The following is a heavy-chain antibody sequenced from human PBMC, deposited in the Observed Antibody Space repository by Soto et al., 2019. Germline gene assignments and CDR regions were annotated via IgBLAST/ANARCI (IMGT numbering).Heavy chain of an antibody. J-gene: IGHJ6*02. Sequence: GESLKISCKGSGYSFTSYWISWVRQMPGKGLEWMGRIDPSDSYTNYSPSFQGHVTISADKSISTAYLQWSSLKASDTAMYYCARQLAARYYYYGMDVWGQGTTVTVSS. CDR3: ARQLAARYYYYGMDV. V-gene: IGHV5-10-1*01. D-gene: IGHD6-6*01. CDR1: GYSFTSYW. CDR2: IDPSDSYT.